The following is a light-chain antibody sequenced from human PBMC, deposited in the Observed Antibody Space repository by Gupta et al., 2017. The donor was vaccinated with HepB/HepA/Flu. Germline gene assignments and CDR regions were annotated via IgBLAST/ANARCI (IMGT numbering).Light chain of an antibody. CDR1: QSISSRY. V-gene: IGKV3-20*01. Sequence: IVLTQSPGTLSLSPGERATLSCRASQSISSRYLAWYQQKPGQAPRLLIYGGSSRDTDIPDRLSGSGSGTDFTLTISRVEPEDFAVYYCQQYGTSPPDTFGQGTRLEIK. CDR3: QQYGTSPPDT. CDR2: GGS. J-gene: IGKJ2*01.